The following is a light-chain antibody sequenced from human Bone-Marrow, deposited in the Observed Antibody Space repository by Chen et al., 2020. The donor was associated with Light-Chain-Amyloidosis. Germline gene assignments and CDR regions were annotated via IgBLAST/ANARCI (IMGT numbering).Light chain of an antibody. CDR2: EVT. V-gene: IGLV2-14*01. J-gene: IGLJ3*02. Sequence: QSALTQPASVSGSPGQSITVSCTGTSSDVGGYNYVSWYQQHPGKAPKLILYEVTNRPSGVSNRFSGSKSGNTAPLTICGLQAEDEADYYCSSFTSSNTWVFGGGTKLPVL. CDR3: SSFTSSNTWV. CDR1: SSDVGGYNY.